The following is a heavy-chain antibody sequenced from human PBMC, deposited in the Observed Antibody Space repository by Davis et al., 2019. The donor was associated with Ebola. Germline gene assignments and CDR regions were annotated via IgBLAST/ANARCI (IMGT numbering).Heavy chain of an antibody. V-gene: IGHV3-30*14. Sequence: GGSLRLSCAASGFTFSSYAMHWVRQAPGKGLEWVAVISYDGSNEYYADSVKGRFTISRDNSENTVYLQMNSLRVEDTAIYYCARKLLGRDDSWGQGTLVTVSS. CDR3: ARKLLGRDDS. CDR2: ISYDGSNE. CDR1: GFTFSSYA. D-gene: IGHD7-27*01. J-gene: IGHJ4*02.